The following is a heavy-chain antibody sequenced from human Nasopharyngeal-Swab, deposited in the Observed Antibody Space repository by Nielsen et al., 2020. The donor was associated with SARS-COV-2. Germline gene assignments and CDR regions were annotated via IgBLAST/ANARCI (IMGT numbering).Heavy chain of an antibody. CDR2: IYSSGNT. V-gene: IGHV4-30-4*01. D-gene: IGHD2-21*01. CDR3: ARAGDIRYYYYGMDV. J-gene: IGHJ6*02. Sequence: WIRQPPGKGLEWVGNIYSSGNTYYNASFKSRLTISLDTSKNQFSLHLSSVTAADTAVYYCARAGDIRYYYYGMDVWGQGTTVTVSS.